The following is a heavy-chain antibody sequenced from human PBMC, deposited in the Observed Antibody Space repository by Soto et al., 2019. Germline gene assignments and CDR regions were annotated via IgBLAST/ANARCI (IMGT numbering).Heavy chain of an antibody. CDR1: GFSFNEAW. CDR3: TTGSVEGI. Sequence: EVQLVESAGGLVKPGGSLRLSCVASGFSFNEAWMNWVRQAPGEGLEWVGRIKTSAGGGGTDYAAPVQGRFTISRDDSRNALYHHMNSLRTEYTAIYYCTTGSVEGIWGQGTTVTVSS. D-gene: IGHD2-15*01. CDR2: IKTSAGGGGT. V-gene: IGHV3-15*07. J-gene: IGHJ6*02.